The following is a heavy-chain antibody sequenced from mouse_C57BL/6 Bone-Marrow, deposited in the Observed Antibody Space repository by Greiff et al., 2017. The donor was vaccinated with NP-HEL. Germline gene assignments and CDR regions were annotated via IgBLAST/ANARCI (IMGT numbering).Heavy chain of an antibody. CDR2: ISGGGGNT. V-gene: IGHV5-9*01. Sequence: EVQGVESGGGLVKPGGSLKLSCAASGFTFSSYTMSWVRQTPEQRLEWVATISGGGGNTYYPDSVKGRFTISRDNAKNTLYLQMSSLRSEDTALYYCARLPAAWFAYWGQGTLVTVSA. CDR3: ARLPAAWFAY. J-gene: IGHJ3*01. CDR1: GFTFSSYT.